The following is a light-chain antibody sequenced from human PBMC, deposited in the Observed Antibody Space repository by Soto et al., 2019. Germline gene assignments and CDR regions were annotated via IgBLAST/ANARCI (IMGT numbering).Light chain of an antibody. CDR2: GAS. J-gene: IGKJ2*01. V-gene: IGKV3-15*01. Sequence: IVMTQSPATLSVSPGEEATLSCRASQSVSSNLAWYQQKPGQAPRLLIYGASTRATGIPARFSGSGSGTEFTLTISSLQSEDFAVYYCQQYNNWPPYTFGQGTKLEIK. CDR1: QSVSSN. CDR3: QQYNNWPPYT.